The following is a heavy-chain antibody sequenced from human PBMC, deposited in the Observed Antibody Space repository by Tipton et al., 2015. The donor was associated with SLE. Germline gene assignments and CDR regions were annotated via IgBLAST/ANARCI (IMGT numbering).Heavy chain of an antibody. CDR1: GYSFTGYW. CDR2: IYPGDSDT. J-gene: IGHJ4*02. V-gene: IGHV5-51*03. CDR3: ARRIGDGYKGLFIDY. Sequence: VQMVQSGAEVKKPGESLKISCKGSGYSFTGYWIGWVRQMPGKGLEWMGIIYPGDSDTRYRPSFQGQVTISADKSISTAYLQWSSLKASDTAMYYCARRIGDGYKGLFIDYWGQGTLVTVSS. D-gene: IGHD5-24*01.